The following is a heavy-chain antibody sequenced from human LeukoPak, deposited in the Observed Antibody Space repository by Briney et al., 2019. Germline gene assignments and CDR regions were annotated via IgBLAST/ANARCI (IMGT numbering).Heavy chain of an antibody. CDR3: ATGPDSSGWYLDL. Sequence: GASVKVSCKVSGYTLTELSMHWVRQAPGKGLEWMGSFDPKDGETIYAQKFQGRVTMTEDTSTDTAYMELSSLRSEDTAVYYCATGPDSSGWYLDLWGRGTLVTVSS. D-gene: IGHD6-19*01. J-gene: IGHJ2*01. CDR2: FDPKDGET. V-gene: IGHV1-24*01. CDR1: GYTLTELS.